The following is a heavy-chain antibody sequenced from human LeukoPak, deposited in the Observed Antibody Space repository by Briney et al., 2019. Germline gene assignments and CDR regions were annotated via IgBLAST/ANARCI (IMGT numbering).Heavy chain of an antibody. CDR1: GFTFSSYA. CDR3: ARDRVRQAKYDFWSGYYCYY. J-gene: IGHJ4*02. D-gene: IGHD3-3*01. Sequence: TGGSLRLSCAASGFTFSSYAMHWVRQAPGKGLEWVAAISYDGSNKYYADSVKGRFTISRDNSKNTLYLQMNSLRAEDTAVYYCARDRVRQAKYDFWSGYYCYYWGQGTLVTVSS. V-gene: IGHV3-30-3*01. CDR2: ISYDGSNK.